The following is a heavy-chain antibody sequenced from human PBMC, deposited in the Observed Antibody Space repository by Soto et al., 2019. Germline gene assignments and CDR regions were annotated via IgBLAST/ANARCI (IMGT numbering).Heavy chain of an antibody. CDR2: IFWNDDK. Sequence: SCPTLANPTQTLTLTCTFSGFSLSTTSTTEVGVGWIRQPPGKALEWLALIFWNDDKRYSSTLKSRLTITKDTSKNQVVLTMTDVDPEDTATYFCGAGQVTVSRAFQNWGPGTLVTVSS. V-gene: IGHV2-5*01. CDR1: GFSLSTTSTTEVG. D-gene: IGHD3-10*01. CDR3: GAGQVTVSRAFQN. J-gene: IGHJ1*01.